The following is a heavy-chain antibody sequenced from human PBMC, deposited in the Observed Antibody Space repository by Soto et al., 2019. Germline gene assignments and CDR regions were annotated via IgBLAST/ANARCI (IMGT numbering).Heavy chain of an antibody. CDR3: AKSIAASDYYYYGMDV. CDR2: ISGSGGST. J-gene: IGHJ6*02. CDR1: GFTFSSYA. V-gene: IGHV3-23*01. Sequence: EVQLLESGGGLVQPGGSLRPSCEASGFTFSSYALSWVRKAPGRGLGWVSAISGSGGSTYYADSVKGRFTISRDNSKNTLYLQMNSLRAEDTAVYYCAKSIAASDYYYYGMDVWGQGTTVTVSS. D-gene: IGHD6-6*01.